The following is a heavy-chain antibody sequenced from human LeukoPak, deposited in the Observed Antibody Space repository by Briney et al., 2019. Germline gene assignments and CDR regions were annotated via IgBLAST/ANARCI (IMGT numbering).Heavy chain of an antibody. CDR2: IYWNDDK. CDR1: GGSISSYYW. Sequence: TLSLTCTVSGGSISSYYWSWIRQPPGKALEWLALIYWNDDKRYSPSLKSRLTITKDTSKNQVVLTMTNMDPVDTATYYCAHSETQSVVPAAIREYYFDYWGQGTLVTVSS. CDR3: AHSETQSVVPAAIREYYFDY. D-gene: IGHD2-2*01. J-gene: IGHJ4*02. V-gene: IGHV2-5*01.